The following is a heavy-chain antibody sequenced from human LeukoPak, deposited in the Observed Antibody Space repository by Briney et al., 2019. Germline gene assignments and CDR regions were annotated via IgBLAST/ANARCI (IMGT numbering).Heavy chain of an antibody. CDR2: INPNSGGT. D-gene: IGHD1-26*01. J-gene: IGHJ4*02. Sequence: ASVKVSCKASGYTFTGYHMHWVRQAPGQGLEWMGRINPNSGGTNYAQKFQGRVTMTRDTSISTAYMELSRLRSDDTAVYYCARALGVGATLDYWGQGTLVTVSS. CDR3: ARALGVGATLDY. V-gene: IGHV1-2*06. CDR1: GYTFTGYH.